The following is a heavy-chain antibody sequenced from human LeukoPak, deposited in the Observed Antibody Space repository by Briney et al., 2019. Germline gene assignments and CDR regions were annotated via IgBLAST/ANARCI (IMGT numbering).Heavy chain of an antibody. CDR2: ISAYNGNT. V-gene: IGHV1-18*01. Sequence: ASVKASCKASGYTFTSYGISWVRQAPGQGLEWMGWISAYNGNTNYAQKLQGRVTMTTDTSTSTAYMELRSLRSDDTAVYYCARDVDTAYYFDYWGQGTLVTVSS. D-gene: IGHD5-18*01. CDR1: GYTFTSYG. J-gene: IGHJ4*02. CDR3: ARDVDTAYYFDY.